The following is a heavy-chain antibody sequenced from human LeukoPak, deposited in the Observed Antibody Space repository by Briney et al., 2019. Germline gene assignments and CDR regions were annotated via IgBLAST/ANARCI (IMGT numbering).Heavy chain of an antibody. CDR1: GDSISGNY. J-gene: IGHJ5*02. CDR2: IHSSGTT. D-gene: IGHD2-2*03. V-gene: IGHV4-4*07. Sequence: PSETLSLTCTVPGDSISGNYWNWIRQPAGKGREWIGRIHSSGTTNYNPSLKSRITMSIEKSQNQFSLKLSSVTAADTAVYYCARDYTGYNWFDPWGQGNLVTVSS. CDR3: ARDYTGYNWFDP.